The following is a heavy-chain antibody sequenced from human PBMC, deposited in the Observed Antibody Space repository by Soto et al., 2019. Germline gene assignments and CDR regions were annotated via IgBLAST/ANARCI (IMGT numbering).Heavy chain of an antibody. D-gene: IGHD2-2*01. CDR3: ATDLGYCSSTSCYYGWFDP. Sequence: ASVKVSCKVSGYTLTELSMHWVRQAPGKGLVWMGGVDPEDGETIYAQKFQGRVTMTEDTSTDTAYMELSSLRSEDTAVYYCATDLGYCSSTSCYYGWFDPWGQGTLVTVSS. V-gene: IGHV1-24*01. CDR1: GYTLTELS. J-gene: IGHJ5*02. CDR2: VDPEDGET.